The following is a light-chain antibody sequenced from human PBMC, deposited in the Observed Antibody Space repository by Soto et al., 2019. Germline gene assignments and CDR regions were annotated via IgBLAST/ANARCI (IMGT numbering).Light chain of an antibody. J-gene: IGKJ2*01. CDR1: QSINSW. Sequence: DIQMTQSPSTLSASVGDRVTITCRASQSINSWLAWYQQKPGKAPNLLIYGASSLQSGVPSRFSGSGSGTEFTLTISSLQPEDFATYYCQQSYSTPYTFGQGTKVDIK. CDR2: GAS. V-gene: IGKV1-39*01. CDR3: QQSYSTPYT.